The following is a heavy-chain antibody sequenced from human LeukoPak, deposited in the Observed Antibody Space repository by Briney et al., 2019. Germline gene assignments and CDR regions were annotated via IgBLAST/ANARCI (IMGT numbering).Heavy chain of an antibody. CDR1: GGTFSSYA. Sequence: SVKVSCKASGGTFSSYAISWVRQAPGQGLEWMGRIIPIFGTANYAQKFQGRVKITTDESTSTAYMELSSLRSEDTAVYYCATLADCSGGSCYSEPIDYWGQGTLVTVSS. D-gene: IGHD2-15*01. CDR2: IIPIFGTA. V-gene: IGHV1-69*05. J-gene: IGHJ4*02. CDR3: ATLADCSGGSCYSEPIDY.